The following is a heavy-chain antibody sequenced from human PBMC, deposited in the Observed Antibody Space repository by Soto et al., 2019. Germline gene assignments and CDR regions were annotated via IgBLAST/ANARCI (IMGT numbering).Heavy chain of an antibody. CDR3: AAGVDNAKIHH. Sequence: EVQLVESGGGLVQPGESLRLSCAASGFSVSNNYMSWVRQAPGKGLEWVSFIGVDGNIFYADSVAGRFTISRDDAKKTVSLQMNSMRAEDKAVYYCAAGVDNAKIHHWGQGTLVTVSS. CDR2: IGVDGNI. V-gene: IGHV3-66*01. D-gene: IGHD3-3*01. CDR1: GFSVSNNY. J-gene: IGHJ1*01.